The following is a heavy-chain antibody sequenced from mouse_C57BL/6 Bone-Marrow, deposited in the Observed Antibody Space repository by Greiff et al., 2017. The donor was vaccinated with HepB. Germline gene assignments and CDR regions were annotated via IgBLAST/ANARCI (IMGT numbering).Heavy chain of an antibody. CDR1: GYTFTSYT. CDR3: AREGGGYRDY. J-gene: IGHJ4*01. D-gene: IGHD2-2*01. V-gene: IGHV1-4*01. Sequence: VQLVESGAELVRPGASVKMSCKASGYTFTSYTMHWVKQRPGQGLEWIGYINPSSGYTKYNQKFKDKATLTADKSSSTAYLQLSSLTSEDSAVYYCAREGGGYRDYWGQGTSVTVSS. CDR2: INPSSGYT.